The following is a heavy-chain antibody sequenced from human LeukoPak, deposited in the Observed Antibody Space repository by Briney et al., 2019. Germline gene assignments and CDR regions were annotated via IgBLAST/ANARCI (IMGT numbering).Heavy chain of an antibody. D-gene: IGHD2-15*01. CDR3: ARGGGNRHFDS. V-gene: IGHV4-4*07. CDR2: IHTTGST. CDR1: VGFTTYDY. Sequence: SETLSLTCSVSVGFTTYDYWNWIRQPAGMAPEWIGRIHTTGSTNYNPSLKSRLTMTLDKSKKQFSLKVTSMTAADTALYYCARGGGNRHFDSWGQGILVTVSS. J-gene: IGHJ4*02.